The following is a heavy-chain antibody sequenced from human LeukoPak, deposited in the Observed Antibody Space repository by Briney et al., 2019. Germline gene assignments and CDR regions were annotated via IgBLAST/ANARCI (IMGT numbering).Heavy chain of an antibody. CDR2: INHNGST. V-gene: IGHV4-34*01. CDR3: ARVDHYGSGSYYNSNYYMDV. J-gene: IGHJ6*03. D-gene: IGHD3-10*01. CDR1: GGSFSGYY. Sequence: SETLSLTCAVYGGSFSGYYWSWIRQPPGKGLEWIGEINHNGSTNYNPSLKSRVTISVDTSKNQFSLKLSSVTAADTAVYYCARVDHYGSGSYYNSNYYMDVWGKGTTVTISS.